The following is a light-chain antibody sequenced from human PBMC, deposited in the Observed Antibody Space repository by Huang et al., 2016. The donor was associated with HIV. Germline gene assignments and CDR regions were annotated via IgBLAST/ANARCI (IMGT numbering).Light chain of an antibody. V-gene: IGKV3-20*01. CDR3: QQYGTSPHT. Sequence: EIVLTQSPGTLSLSPGERDTLSCRASQNVSSSYLAWYQQRPGQAPRLLIYGASNRATGIPDRFSGSGSGTYFTRTISRLEPEDFAMYYCQQYGTSPHTFGQGTRVEIK. CDR2: GAS. CDR1: QNVSSSY. J-gene: IGKJ1*01.